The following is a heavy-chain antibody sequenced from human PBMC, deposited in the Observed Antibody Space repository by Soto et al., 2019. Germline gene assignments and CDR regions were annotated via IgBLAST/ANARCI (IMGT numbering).Heavy chain of an antibody. V-gene: IGHV1-69*13. CDR3: ARSDSSGYYLPF. J-gene: IGHJ4*02. CDR2: IIPLFGTA. D-gene: IGHD3-22*01. CDR1: GGTFSTHI. Sequence: GASVKVSCKASGGTFSTHIINWVRQAPGQGLEWMGGIIPLFGTASYAQKFRDRVSITADGSTYTAYMELSGLRSEDTAVYYCARSDSSGYYLPFWGQGTLVTVSS.